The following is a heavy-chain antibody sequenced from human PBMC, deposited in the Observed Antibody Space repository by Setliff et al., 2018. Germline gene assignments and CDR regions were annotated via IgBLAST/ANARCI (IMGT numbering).Heavy chain of an antibody. V-gene: IGHV5-51*01. CDR1: GYILTNYW. Sequence: PGESLKISCKASGYILTNYWIGWVRQMPGKGLEWMGVIYPGDSDTRYSPSFQGQVTISADKSINTAYLQWSSLKASDTAIYHCTRHEDRNKCTSSSCYRENDAFDVWGQGAMVTVSS. CDR3: TRHEDRNKCTSSSCYRENDAFDV. D-gene: IGHD2-2*01. CDR2: IYPGDSDT. J-gene: IGHJ3*01.